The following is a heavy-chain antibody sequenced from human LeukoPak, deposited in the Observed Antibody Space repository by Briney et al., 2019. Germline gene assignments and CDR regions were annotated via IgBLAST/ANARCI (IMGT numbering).Heavy chain of an antibody. J-gene: IGHJ3*02. D-gene: IGHD1-26*01. V-gene: IGHV3-9*01. CDR1: GFTFDDYA. Sequence: SLRLSCAASGFTFDDYAMHWVRQAPGKGLEWVSGISWNSGSIGYADSVKGRFTISRDNAKNSLYLQMNSLRAEDTALYYCAKDMALVGASGAFDIWGQGTMVTVSS. CDR3: AKDMALVGASGAFDI. CDR2: ISWNSGSI.